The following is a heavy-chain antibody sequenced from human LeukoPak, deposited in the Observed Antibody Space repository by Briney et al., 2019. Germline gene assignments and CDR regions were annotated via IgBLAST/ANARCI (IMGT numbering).Heavy chain of an antibody. D-gene: IGHD3-22*01. CDR2: VSATGYTT. J-gene: IGHJ4*02. CDR3: AKGAVGTSESSGYPPYFDY. Sequence: PGGSLRLSCVASGFTFSSYGMSWVRQAPGKGLEWVSYVSATGYTTSYADSVKGRFTISRDNAKNTVFLQMNSLRAEDTAVYYCAKGAVGTSESSGYPPYFDYWGQGTLVTVSS. V-gene: IGHV3-23*01. CDR1: GFTFSSYG.